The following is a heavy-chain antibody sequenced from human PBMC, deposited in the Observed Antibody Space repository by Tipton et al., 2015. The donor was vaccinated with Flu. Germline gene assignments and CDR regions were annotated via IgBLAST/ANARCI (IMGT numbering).Heavy chain of an antibody. CDR2: VFHSGIT. CDR3: ARGSGSGTDVTFYF. D-gene: IGHD3-10*01. J-gene: IGHJ4*02. CDR1: GASVINNDLY. Sequence: LRLSCTVSGASVINNDLYWGWVRQPPGKEPEWIGSVFHSGITYYSLSLERRTTISIDTSKNQFSLKLSSVTAADTAVYYCARGSGSGTDVTFYFWGQGTLVTVSS. V-gene: IGHV4-39*07.